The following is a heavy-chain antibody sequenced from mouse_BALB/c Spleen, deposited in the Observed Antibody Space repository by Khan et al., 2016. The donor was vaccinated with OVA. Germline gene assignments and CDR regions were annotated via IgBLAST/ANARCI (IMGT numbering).Heavy chain of an antibody. CDR3: ARDYWFAY. V-gene: IGHV5-6-5*01. Sequence: EVQLQESGGGLVKPGGSLKLSCAASGFTFSNYAMSWVRQSPEKRLEWVASISSGDSTYYLDSVKGRFTIFRDNARNILYLQTSSLRSEDTAMYYCARDYWFAYWGQGTLVTVS. CDR1: GFTFSNYA. J-gene: IGHJ3*01. CDR2: ISSGDST.